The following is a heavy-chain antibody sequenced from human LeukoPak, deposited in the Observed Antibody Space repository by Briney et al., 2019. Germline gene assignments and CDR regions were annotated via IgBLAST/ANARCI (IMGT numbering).Heavy chain of an antibody. V-gene: IGHV1-2*02. Sequence: GASVKVSCKASGYTFTGYYMHWVRQAPGQGLEWMGWINPNSGGTNYAQKLQGRVTMTTDTSTSTAYMELRSLRSDDTAVYYCASDSSWYDDAFDIWGQGTMVTVSS. J-gene: IGHJ3*02. D-gene: IGHD6-13*01. CDR2: INPNSGGT. CDR3: ASDSSWYDDAFDI. CDR1: GYTFTGYY.